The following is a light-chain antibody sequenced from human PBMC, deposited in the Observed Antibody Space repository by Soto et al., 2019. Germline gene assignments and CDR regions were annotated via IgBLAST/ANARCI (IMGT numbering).Light chain of an antibody. CDR3: QQYNNCPPWT. Sequence: EIVMTQSPATLSVSPGERATLSYRASQSVSSNLAWYQQRPGQAPRLLIYGASTRATGIPARFSGSGSGTEFALTISSLQSEDFAVYYYQQYNNCPPWTFGQGTKVEIK. CDR2: GAS. V-gene: IGKV3-15*01. J-gene: IGKJ1*01. CDR1: QSVSSN.